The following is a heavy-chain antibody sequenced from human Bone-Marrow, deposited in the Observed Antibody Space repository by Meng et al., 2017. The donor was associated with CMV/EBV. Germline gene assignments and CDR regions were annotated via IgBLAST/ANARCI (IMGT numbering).Heavy chain of an antibody. D-gene: IGHD3-10*01. Sequence: LSDVASGFSFGEHGMGWVRQAPGKGLGWVAGIISSGNSTSYVDSVKGRFTISRDNAKKSLYLQMNNLRAEDTAVYYCARGDLGVWFDPWGRGTLVTVSS. CDR3: ARGDLGVWFDP. J-gene: IGHJ5*02. V-gene: IGHV3-20*03. CDR1: GFSFGEHG. CDR2: IISSGNST.